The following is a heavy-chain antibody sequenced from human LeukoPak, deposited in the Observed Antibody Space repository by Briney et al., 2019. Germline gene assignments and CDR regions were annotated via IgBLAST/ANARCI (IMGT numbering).Heavy chain of an antibody. Sequence: KPSETLSLTCAVSGGSFSVYHWSWIRQSPEKGLEWLGDISHTGNTNYNPSLKSRLTMSVDTSKTQFSLNLSSVTAADTAVYFCARGRVEAYAFDYWGQGTLVTVS. CDR3: ARGRVEAYAFDY. CDR1: GGSFSVYH. V-gene: IGHV4-34*01. D-gene: IGHD1-26*01. CDR2: ISHTGNT. J-gene: IGHJ4*02.